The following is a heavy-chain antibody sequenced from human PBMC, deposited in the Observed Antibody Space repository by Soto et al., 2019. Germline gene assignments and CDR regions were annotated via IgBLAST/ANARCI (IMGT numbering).Heavy chain of an antibody. J-gene: IGHJ4*02. D-gene: IGHD2-2*01. CDR1: GDTFSNHY. V-gene: IGHV1-46*01. Sequence: GASVKVSCKTSGDTFSNHYMHWVRQAPGQGLEWMGIINPSGGGTSYAQKFQGRVTMTRDTSTSTVYMELSSLRSDDTAVYFCARDRVELPSALYYFDYWGQGTLVTVSS. CDR2: INPSGGGT. CDR3: ARDRVELPSALYYFDY.